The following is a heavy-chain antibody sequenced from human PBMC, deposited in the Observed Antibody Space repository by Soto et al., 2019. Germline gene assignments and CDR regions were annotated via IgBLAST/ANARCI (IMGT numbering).Heavy chain of an antibody. Sequence: EVQLVQSGAEVKKPGESLKISCKGSGYSFSNYWIAWVRQMPGKGLEWMGIIFPADSDTKDSPSFQGQVTISADKSISTAYRQWSSLQASDTAMYYCASSVVVPSTMNYFDYWGQGSLVTVSS. D-gene: IGHD2-15*01. CDR1: GYSFSNYW. CDR3: ASSVVVPSTMNYFDY. V-gene: IGHV5-51*01. CDR2: IFPADSDT. J-gene: IGHJ4*02.